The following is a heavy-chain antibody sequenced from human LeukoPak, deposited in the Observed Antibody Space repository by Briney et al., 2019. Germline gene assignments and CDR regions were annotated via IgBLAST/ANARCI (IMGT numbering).Heavy chain of an antibody. V-gene: IGHV1-18*01. J-gene: IGHJ6*02. CDR3: ARDQIMDQLLYGDYYYGMDV. CDR1: GYTFTSYG. Sequence: SVKVSCKASGYTFTSYGISWVRQAPGQGLEWMGWISAYNGNTNYAQKLQGRVTMTTDTSTSTAYMELRSLRSDDTAVYYCARDQIMDQLLYGDYYYGMDVWGQGTTVTVSS. CDR2: ISAYNGNT. D-gene: IGHD2-2*02.